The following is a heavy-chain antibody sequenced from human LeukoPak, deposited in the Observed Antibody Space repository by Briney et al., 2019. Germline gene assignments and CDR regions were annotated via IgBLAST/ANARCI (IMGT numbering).Heavy chain of an antibody. V-gene: IGHV4-39*01. D-gene: IGHD5/OR15-5a*01. J-gene: IGHJ5*02. Sequence: SETLSLTCTVSGGSFSSTTYYWGWLRQPPGTGREWIGSIYYSGSTSYNPSLKSRFTISVDTSKNQFSLKLSSVTAADTAVYYCARHLASTIFDPWGQGTLVTVSS. CDR1: GGSFSSTTYY. CDR3: ARHLASTIFDP. CDR2: IYYSGST.